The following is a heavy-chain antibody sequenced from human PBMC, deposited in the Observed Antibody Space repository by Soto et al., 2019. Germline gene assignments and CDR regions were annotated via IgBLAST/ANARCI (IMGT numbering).Heavy chain of an antibody. J-gene: IGHJ4*02. D-gene: IGHD4-17*01. CDR3: ARGGATVMIDY. V-gene: IGHV4-31*03. CDR2: IYYSGST. CDR1: GGSISSGGYY. Sequence: SETLSLTCTVSGGSISSGGYYWSWVRQHPGKGLEWIGYIYYSGSTYYNPSLKSRVTISVDTSKNQFSLKLSSVTAADTAVYYCARGGATVMIDYWGQGTLVTVSS.